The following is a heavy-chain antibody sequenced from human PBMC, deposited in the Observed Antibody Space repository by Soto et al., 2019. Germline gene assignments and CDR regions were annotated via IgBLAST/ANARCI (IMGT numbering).Heavy chain of an antibody. D-gene: IGHD6-13*01. CDR1: GFSISSGDYY. V-gene: IGHV4-30-4*01. Sequence: PSETLSLTCTFSGFSISSGDYYLSWIRQPPGKGLEWIGSIYYSGSTYYNPSLKSRVTISVDTSKNQFSLKLNSVTAADTAVYYCASRHSSPYFDYWGQGTLVTVSS. CDR2: IYYSGST. CDR3: ASRHSSPYFDY. J-gene: IGHJ4*02.